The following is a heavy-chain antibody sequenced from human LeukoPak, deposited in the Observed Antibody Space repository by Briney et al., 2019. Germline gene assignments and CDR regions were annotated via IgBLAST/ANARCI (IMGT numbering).Heavy chain of an antibody. V-gene: IGHV1-18*01. Sequence: GASVKVSCKASVYTFTSYGIIWVRQAPGQGLEWMGWISAYNGNTNYAQKLQGRVTMTTDTSTSTAYMELRSLRSDDTAVYYCARVEGSGSYYNEYYFDYWGQGTLVTVSS. D-gene: IGHD3-10*01. CDR1: VYTFTSYG. J-gene: IGHJ4*02. CDR3: ARVEGSGSYYNEYYFDY. CDR2: ISAYNGNT.